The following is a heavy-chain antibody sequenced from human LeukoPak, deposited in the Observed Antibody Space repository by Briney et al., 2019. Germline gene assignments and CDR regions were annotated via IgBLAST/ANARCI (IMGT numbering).Heavy chain of an antibody. CDR3: ARSRGPHYYGSGRAYDY. CDR1: GYSISSGYY. CDR2: INHSGST. J-gene: IGHJ4*02. D-gene: IGHD3-10*01. V-gene: IGHV4-34*01. Sequence: SETLSLTCTVSGYSISSGYYWSWIRQPPGKGLEWIGEINHSGSTNYNPSLKSRVTISVDTSKNQFSLKLSSVTAADTAVYYCARSRGPHYYGSGRAYDYWGQGTLVTVSS.